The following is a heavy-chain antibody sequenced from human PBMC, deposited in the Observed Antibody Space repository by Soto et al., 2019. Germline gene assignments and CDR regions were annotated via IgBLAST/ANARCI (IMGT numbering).Heavy chain of an antibody. CDR2: ISSSGSTI. CDR1: GFTFISYE. V-gene: IGHV3-48*03. CDR3: ATHSRDY. Sequence: EVHLVESGGGLVQPGGSLRLSCAASGFTFISYEMNWVRQAPGKGLEWVSYISSSGSTIYYPDSVRGRSTISRDNAKNTLYLQMNSLRAEDTAVYYCATHSRDYWGQGTLVTVAS. J-gene: IGHJ4*02.